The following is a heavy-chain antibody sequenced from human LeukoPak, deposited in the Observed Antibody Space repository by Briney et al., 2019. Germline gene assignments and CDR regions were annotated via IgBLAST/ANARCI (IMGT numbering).Heavy chain of an antibody. CDR3: AKDASDFGDSYFDH. V-gene: IGHV3-33*06. D-gene: IGHD4-17*01. CDR2: LWSDGSHE. J-gene: IGHJ4*02. Sequence: GGSLRLSCEASGFNFNNYGMHWVRQAPGKGLEWVAALWSDGSHEYYADSVKGRFTISRDNFKNTLFMEMNALTAGDTAIYYCAKDASDFGDSYFDHWGQGTPVTVSS. CDR1: GFNFNNYG.